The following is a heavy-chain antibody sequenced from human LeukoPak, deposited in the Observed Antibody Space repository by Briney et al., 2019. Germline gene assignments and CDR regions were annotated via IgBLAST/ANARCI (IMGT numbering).Heavy chain of an antibody. J-gene: IGHJ4*02. CDR1: GFTFSSYA. Sequence: GGSLRLSCAASGFTFSSYAMSWVRQAPGKGLEWVSAISGGGRSTYYADSVKGRFTISRDNSKNTPYLQMNSLRAEDTAVYYCANGIAVADLPHDYWGQGTLVTVSS. CDR3: ANGIAVADLPHDY. D-gene: IGHD6-19*01. V-gene: IGHV3-23*01. CDR2: ISGGGRST.